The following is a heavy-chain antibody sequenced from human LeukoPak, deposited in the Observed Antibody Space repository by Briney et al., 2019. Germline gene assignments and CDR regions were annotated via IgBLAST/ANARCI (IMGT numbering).Heavy chain of an antibody. CDR1: GASISSYY. CDR2: IDGSGNT. Sequence: SETLSLTCAVSGASISSYYWSWIRQPAGKGLEWIGRIDGSGNTNYNPSLKSRISVSVDTSKNQVSLKLSYVTAADTAVYYCARDGGSGWFDYWGQGTLVTVSS. D-gene: IGHD6-19*01. CDR3: ARDGGSGWFDY. J-gene: IGHJ4*02. V-gene: IGHV4-4*07.